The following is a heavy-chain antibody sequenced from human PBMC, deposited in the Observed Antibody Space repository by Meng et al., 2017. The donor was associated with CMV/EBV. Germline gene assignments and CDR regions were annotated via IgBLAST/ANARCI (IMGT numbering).Heavy chain of an antibody. CDR2: IKQDGSEK. Sequence: GESLKISCAASGFTFSSYWMSWVRQAPGKGLEWVANIKQDGSEKYYVDSVKGRFTISRDNAKNSLYLQMNSLRAEDTAVYYCVRGQVYFDFWGHGALVTVSS. J-gene: IGHJ4*01. V-gene: IGHV3-7*01. CDR3: VRGQVYFDF. CDR1: GFTFSSYW.